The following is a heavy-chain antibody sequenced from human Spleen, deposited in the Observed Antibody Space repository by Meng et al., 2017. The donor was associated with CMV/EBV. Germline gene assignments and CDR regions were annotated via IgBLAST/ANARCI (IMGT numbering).Heavy chain of an antibody. CDR3: ARFPAGKLRFLEWPAEDYYYGMDV. D-gene: IGHD3-3*01. CDR2: ISYEGSNK. V-gene: IGHV3-30*04. J-gene: IGHJ6*02. Sequence: GVRKAPGKGLEWVAVISYEGSNKYYADSVKGRFTISRDNSKNTLYLQMNSLRAEDTAVYYCARFPAGKLRFLEWPAEDYYYGMDVWGQGTMVTVSS.